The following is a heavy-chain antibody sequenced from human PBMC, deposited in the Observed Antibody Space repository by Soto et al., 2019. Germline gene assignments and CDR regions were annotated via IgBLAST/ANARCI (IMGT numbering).Heavy chain of an antibody. V-gene: IGHV4-30-4*01. CDR3: ARRGSSWYGVDY. D-gene: IGHD6-13*01. J-gene: IGHJ4*02. CDR1: GGSISSGDYY. Sequence: SETLSLTCTVSGGSISSGDYYWSWIRQPPGKGLEWIGYIYYSGSTYYNPSLKSRVTISVDTSKNQFSLKLSSVTAADTAVYYCARRGSSWYGVDYWGQGTLVTVSS. CDR2: IYYSGST.